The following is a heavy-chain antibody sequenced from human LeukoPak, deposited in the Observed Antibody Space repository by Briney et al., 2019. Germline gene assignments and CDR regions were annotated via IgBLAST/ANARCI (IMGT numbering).Heavy chain of an antibody. CDR3: ARGLGIVLMVYAHDAFDI. D-gene: IGHD2-8*01. CDR1: GFTFSSYA. V-gene: IGHV3-30*04. Sequence: PGGSLRLSCAASGFTFSSYAMHWVRQAPGKGLEWVAVISYDGSNKYYADSVKGRFTISRDNSKNTLYLQMNSLRAEDTAVYYCARGLGIVLMVYAHDAFDIWGQGTMVTVSS. J-gene: IGHJ3*02. CDR2: ISYDGSNK.